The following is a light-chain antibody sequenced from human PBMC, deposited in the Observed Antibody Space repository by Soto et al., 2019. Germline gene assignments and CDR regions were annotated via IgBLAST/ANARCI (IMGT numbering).Light chain of an antibody. V-gene: IGKV3-15*01. J-gene: IGKJ3*01. CDR1: QSVSSN. Sequence: EIVMTQSPATLSVSPGERATLSCRASQSVSSNLAWYQQKPGQGPRLLIYGASTRATGIPARFSGSGSGTAFTLTISSLQSEEFAVYYCQQYNNWPPAFGPGTKVDIK. CDR3: QQYNNWPPA. CDR2: GAS.